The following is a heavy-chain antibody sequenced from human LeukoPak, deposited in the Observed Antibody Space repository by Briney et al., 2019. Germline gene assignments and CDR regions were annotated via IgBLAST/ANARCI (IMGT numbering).Heavy chain of an antibody. D-gene: IGHD6-19*01. CDR3: ARHERSVAVAGSFDF. CDR2: IYHSGST. V-gene: IGHV4-4*02. CDR1: GGSISSGTW. J-gene: IGHJ4*02. Sequence: PSGTLSLTCAVSGGSISSGTWWSWVRQPPGKGLEWIGEIYHSGSTNNNPSLKSRVTVSVDTSKNNFSPKLTSLTVADTAVYYCARHERSVAVAGSFDFWGQGTLVTVSS.